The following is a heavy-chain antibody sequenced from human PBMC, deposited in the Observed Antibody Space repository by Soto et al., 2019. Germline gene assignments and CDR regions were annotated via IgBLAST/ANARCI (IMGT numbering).Heavy chain of an antibody. CDR3: ARVWGGAFDI. CDR1: GVSISSYY. D-gene: IGHD3-10*01. V-gene: IGHV4-59*01. Sequence: TLSLTCTVSGVSISSYYWSWIRQPPGKGLEWIGYIYYSGSTNYNPSLKSRVTISVDTSKNQFSLKLSSVTAADTAVYYCARVWGGAFDIWGQGTMVTVSS. CDR2: IYYSGST. J-gene: IGHJ3*02.